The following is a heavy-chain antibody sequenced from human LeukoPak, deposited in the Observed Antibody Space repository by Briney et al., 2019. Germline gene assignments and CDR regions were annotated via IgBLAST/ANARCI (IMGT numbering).Heavy chain of an antibody. Sequence: SVKVSCKASGGTFSSYAISWVRQAPGQGLELMGGIIPIFGTASYAQKFQGRVTITTDESTSTAYMELSSLRSEDTAVYYCAPDCSSTSCYGYWGQGTLLTVSS. J-gene: IGHJ4*02. CDR3: APDCSSTSCYGY. D-gene: IGHD2-2*01. V-gene: IGHV1-69*05. CDR2: IIPIFGTA. CDR1: GGTFSSYA.